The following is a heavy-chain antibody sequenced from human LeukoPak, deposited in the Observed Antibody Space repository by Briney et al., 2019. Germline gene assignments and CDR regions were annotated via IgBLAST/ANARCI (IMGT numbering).Heavy chain of an antibody. CDR2: MNPNSGNT. Sequence: GASVKVSCKASGYTFTSYDINWVRQATGQGLEWMGWMNPNSGNTGYAQKFQGRVTITRNTSISTAYMELSSLGSDDTAVYYCARSLPVDILVVPAATPLFDYWGQGTLVTVSS. D-gene: IGHD2-2*01. CDR1: GYTFTSYD. V-gene: IGHV1-8*03. CDR3: ARSLPVDILVVPAATPLFDY. J-gene: IGHJ4*02.